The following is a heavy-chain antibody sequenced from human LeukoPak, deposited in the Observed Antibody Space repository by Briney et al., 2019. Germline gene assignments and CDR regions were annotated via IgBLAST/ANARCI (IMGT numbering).Heavy chain of an antibody. CDR2: IIPIFGTA. D-gene: IGHD3-9*01. V-gene: IGHV1-69*01. CDR3: ARSYYDILGAFDY. Sequence: SVKVSCKASGGTFSSYAISWVRQAPGQGLEWMGGIIPIFGTANYAQKFQGRVTITADESTSTAYMEPSSLRSEDTAVYYCARSYYDILGAFDYWGQGTLVTVSS. CDR1: GGTFSSYA. J-gene: IGHJ4*02.